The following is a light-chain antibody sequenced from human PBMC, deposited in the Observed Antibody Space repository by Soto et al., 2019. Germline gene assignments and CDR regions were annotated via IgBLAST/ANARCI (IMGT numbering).Light chain of an antibody. CDR3: QQYGSSST. V-gene: IGKV3-20*01. CDR2: GAS. J-gene: IGKJ5*01. CDR1: EIVSSGF. Sequence: EIVLTQSPGTLSLSPLEIATLSCRASEIVSSGFLAWYQQKPGQAPRLLIYGASSRATGIPDRFSGSGSGTDFTLTISRLETEDFAVYYCQQYGSSSTFGQGTRLEIK.